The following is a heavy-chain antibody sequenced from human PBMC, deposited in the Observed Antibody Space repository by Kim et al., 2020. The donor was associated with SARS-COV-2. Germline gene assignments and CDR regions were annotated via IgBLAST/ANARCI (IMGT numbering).Heavy chain of an antibody. V-gene: IGHV3-23*01. CDR1: GFTFSSYA. CDR2: ISGSGGST. D-gene: IGHD6-19*01. CDR3: AKDGESSGWTNWFDP. Sequence: GGSLRLSCAASGFTFSSYAMSWVRQAPGKGLEWVSAISGSGGSTYYADSVKGRFTISRDNSKNTLYLQMNSLRAEDTAVYYCAKDGESSGWTNWFDPWGQGTLVTVSS. J-gene: IGHJ5*02.